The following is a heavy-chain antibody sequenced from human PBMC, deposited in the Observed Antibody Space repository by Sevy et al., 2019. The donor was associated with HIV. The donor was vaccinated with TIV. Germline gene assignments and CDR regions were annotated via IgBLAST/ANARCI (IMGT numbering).Heavy chain of an antibody. Sequence: SETLSLTCAVYGGSFSGYYWGWIRQPPGKGLEWIGEINHSGSTNYNPSLKSRVTISVDTSKNQFSLKLSSVTAADTAVYYCAWTSTYYDVNWFDPWGQGTLVTVSS. CDR2: INHSGST. D-gene: IGHD3-3*01. V-gene: IGHV4-34*01. CDR3: AWTSTYYDVNWFDP. J-gene: IGHJ5*02. CDR1: GGSFSGYY.